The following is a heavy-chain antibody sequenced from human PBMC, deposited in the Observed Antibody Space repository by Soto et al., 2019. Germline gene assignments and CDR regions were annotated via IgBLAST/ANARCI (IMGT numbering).Heavy chain of an antibody. V-gene: IGHV1-69*06. CDR1: GGTFSSYA. CDR2: IIPIFGTA. Sequence: ASVKVSCKASGGTFSSYAISWVRQAPGQGLEWMGGIIPIFGTANYAQKFQGRVTITADKSTSTAYMELSSLRSEDTAVYYCVRESTGTFDYWGQGTLVTVSS. CDR3: VRESTGTFDY. D-gene: IGHD1-1*01. J-gene: IGHJ4*02.